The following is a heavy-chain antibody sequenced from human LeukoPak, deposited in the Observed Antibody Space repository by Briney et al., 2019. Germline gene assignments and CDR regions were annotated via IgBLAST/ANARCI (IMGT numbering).Heavy chain of an antibody. CDR3: AIGLLTARARDAFHI. CDR2: VSAFHGNT. D-gene: IGHD7-27*01. Sequence: ASVKLSCKASGYTFTTYGVSWVRQAPGQGLEWMGWVSAFHGNTNYAQNLQGRVTMTKDTSAKPAYMQLAALSAADTAVYYCAIGLLTARARDAFHIWGQGTMLSVSS. V-gene: IGHV1-18*01. J-gene: IGHJ3*02. CDR1: GYTFTTYG.